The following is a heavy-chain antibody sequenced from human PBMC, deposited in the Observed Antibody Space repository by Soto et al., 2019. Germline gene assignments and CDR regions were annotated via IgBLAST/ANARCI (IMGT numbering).Heavy chain of an antibody. V-gene: IGHV3-23*01. CDR1: GFPFGDHA. Sequence: XVSLRLSCAASGFPFGDHAMHWVRQAPGKGLEWVSAITGRGDTTYYADSVKGRFTVSRDNSKNTLFLQMMSLRAEDTAVYYCAKDLYVQPPSGWFDPWGQGTVVTVSS. J-gene: IGHJ5*02. CDR2: ITGRGDTT. D-gene: IGHD1-26*01. CDR3: AKDLYVQPPSGWFDP.